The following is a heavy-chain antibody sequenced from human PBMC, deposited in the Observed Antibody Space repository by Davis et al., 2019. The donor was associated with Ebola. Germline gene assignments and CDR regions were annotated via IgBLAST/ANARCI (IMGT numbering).Heavy chain of an antibody. CDR2: INPNSGGT. J-gene: IGHJ3*02. V-gene: IGHV1-2*04. D-gene: IGHD1-1*01. CDR3: ARESSGYNYGLSFYSGRFACDI. Sequence: ASVKVSCKASGYTFTGYYMHWVRQAPGQGLEWMGWINPNSGGTNYAQKFQGWVTMTRDTSISTAYMELSRLRSDDTAVYYCARESSGYNYGLSFYSGRFACDIWGQGTMVTVSS. CDR1: GYTFTGYY.